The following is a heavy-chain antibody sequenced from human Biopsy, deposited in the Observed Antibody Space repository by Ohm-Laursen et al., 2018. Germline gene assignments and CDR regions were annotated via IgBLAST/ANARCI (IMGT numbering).Heavy chain of an antibody. J-gene: IGHJ4*02. V-gene: IGHV3-72*01. CDR3: AKEWRLLGIPHTYYFDS. Sequence: SLRLSCAASGFTFGDHYMHWVRQAPGKGLEWVARVRNNANSNTIEYAAPVMGRVTISRDETQNSLYLKMNSLETEDTAVYFCAKEWRLLGIPHTYYFDSWGQGTLVTVSS. CDR1: GFTFGDHY. CDR2: VRNNANSNTI. D-gene: IGHD3-3*01.